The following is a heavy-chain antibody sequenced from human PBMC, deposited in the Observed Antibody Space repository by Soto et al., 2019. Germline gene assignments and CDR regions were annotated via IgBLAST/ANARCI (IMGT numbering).Heavy chain of an antibody. Sequence: HGESLKISCKGSGYSFAGYWIGWVRQMPGKGLEWMGVIYPGDSDTRYSPSFQGQVTISADKSISTAYLQWSSLKASDSAMYYCARRPGITGISDPFDYWGQGTLVTVSS. V-gene: IGHV5-51*01. CDR2: IYPGDSDT. J-gene: IGHJ4*02. CDR3: ARRPGITGISDPFDY. D-gene: IGHD1-20*01. CDR1: GYSFAGYW.